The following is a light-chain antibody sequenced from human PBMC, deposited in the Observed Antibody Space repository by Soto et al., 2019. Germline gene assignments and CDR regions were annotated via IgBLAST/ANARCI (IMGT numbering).Light chain of an antibody. J-gene: IGKJ2*01. V-gene: IGKV1-33*01. CDR3: QHYDNLPRYT. CDR1: QDISTS. Sequence: DIQMTQSPSSLSTSVGERVTITCQASQDISTSLNWYQPKPGKAPNLLIYEASKLQTGVPSRFSGGGSGTHFTFTISNLQPEDIATYYCQHYDNLPRYTFGLGTKLESK. CDR2: EAS.